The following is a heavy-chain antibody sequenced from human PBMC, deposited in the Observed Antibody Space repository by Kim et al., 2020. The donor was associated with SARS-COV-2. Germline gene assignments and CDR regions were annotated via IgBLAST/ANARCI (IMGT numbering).Heavy chain of an antibody. J-gene: IGHJ6*02. CDR1: GYSFTSYW. V-gene: IGHV5-51*01. Sequence: GESLKISCKGSGYSFTSYWIGWVRQMPGKGLEWMGIIYPGDSDTRYSPSFQGQVTISADKSISTAYLQWSSLKASDTAMYYCARGSGFHHYYYYYGMDVWGQGTTVTVSS. D-gene: IGHD3-22*01. CDR3: ARGSGFHHYYYYYGMDV. CDR2: IYPGDSDT.